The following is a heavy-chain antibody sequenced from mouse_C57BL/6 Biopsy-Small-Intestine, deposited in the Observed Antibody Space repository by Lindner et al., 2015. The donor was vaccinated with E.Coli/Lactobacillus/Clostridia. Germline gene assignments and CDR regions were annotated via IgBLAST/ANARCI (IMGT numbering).Heavy chain of an antibody. V-gene: IGHV1-7*01. D-gene: IGHD1-1*02. Sequence: SVKVSCKASGYTLTGHFMHWVRQAPGQGLEWMGWINSSGGAKYAQKFQGRVTMTRDTSIGTACMELSSLRYDDTAIYYCARPHIGGWYFPFDFWGQGTLVTVSS. CDR1: GYTLTGHF. J-gene: IGHJ4*01. CDR2: INSSGGA. CDR3: ARPHIGGWYFPFDF.